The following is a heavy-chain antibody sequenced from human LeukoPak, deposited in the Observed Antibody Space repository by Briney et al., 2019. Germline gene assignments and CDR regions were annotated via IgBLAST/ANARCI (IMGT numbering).Heavy chain of an antibody. D-gene: IGHD3-22*01. CDR2: ISSSGSTI. CDR1: GFTFSDYY. J-gene: IGHJ3*02. CDR3: ARDATMIVGLKLRDAFDI. Sequence: PGGSLRLSCAASGFTFSDYYMSWIRQAPGKGLEWVSYISSSGSTIYYADSVKGRFTISRDNAKNSLYLQMNSLRAEDTAVYYCARDATMIVGLKLRDAFDIWGQGTMVTVSS. V-gene: IGHV3-11*01.